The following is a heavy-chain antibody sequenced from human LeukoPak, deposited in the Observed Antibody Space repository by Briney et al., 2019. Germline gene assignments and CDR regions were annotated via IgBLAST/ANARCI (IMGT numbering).Heavy chain of an antibody. CDR1: GFTFSSYA. D-gene: IGHD6-19*01. CDR3: ALGIAVAGLY. CDR2: IYSGGST. Sequence: GGSLRLSCAASGFTFSSYAMHWVRQAPGKGLEWVSVIYSGGSTYYADSVKGRFTISRDNSKNTLYLQMNSLRAEDTAVYYCALGIAVAGLYWGQGTLVTVSS. J-gene: IGHJ4*02. V-gene: IGHV3-53*01.